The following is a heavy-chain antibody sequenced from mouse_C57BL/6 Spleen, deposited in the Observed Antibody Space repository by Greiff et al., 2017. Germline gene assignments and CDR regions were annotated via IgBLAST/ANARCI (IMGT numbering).Heavy chain of an antibody. CDR1: GYTFTSYG. V-gene: IGHV1-72*01. CDR3: ARKEGYLYAMDY. CDR2: IDPTSGGT. J-gene: IGHJ4*01. Sequence: VKLQQPGAELVKPGASVQLSCKASGYTFTSYGMHWVKQRPGRGLAWMGRIDPTSGGTKYNETFKSKATLTVDKPTSTAYMQLSSLTSEDSAVDYCARKEGYLYAMDYWGQGTSVTVSS.